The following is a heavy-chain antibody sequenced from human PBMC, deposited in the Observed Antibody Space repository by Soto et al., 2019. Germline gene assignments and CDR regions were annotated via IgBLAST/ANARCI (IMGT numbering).Heavy chain of an antibody. J-gene: IGHJ6*02. CDR3: ARETYYDFWSGPYYGMDV. Sequence: QVQLVESGGGVVQPGRSLRLSCAASGFTFSSYAMHWVRQAPGKGLEWVAVISYDGSNKYYADSVKGRFTISRDNSKNTLYLQMNSLSAEDTAVYYGARETYYDFWSGPYYGMDVWGQGTTVTVSS. CDR2: ISYDGSNK. CDR1: GFTFSSYA. V-gene: IGHV3-30-3*01. D-gene: IGHD3-3*01.